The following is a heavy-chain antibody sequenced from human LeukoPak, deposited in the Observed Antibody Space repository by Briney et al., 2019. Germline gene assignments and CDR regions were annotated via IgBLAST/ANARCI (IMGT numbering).Heavy chain of an antibody. Sequence: PGGSLRLSCAASGFTFSSYWMHWVRQAPGKGLVWVSRTNSDGSSTSYADSVKGRFTISRDNAKNTLYLQMNSLRAEDTAVYYCARVVTTYYYGSGSYYNPTYFDYWGQGTLVTVSS. V-gene: IGHV3-74*01. J-gene: IGHJ4*02. CDR2: TNSDGSST. D-gene: IGHD3-10*01. CDR1: GFTFSSYW. CDR3: ARVVTTYYYGSGSYYNPTYFDY.